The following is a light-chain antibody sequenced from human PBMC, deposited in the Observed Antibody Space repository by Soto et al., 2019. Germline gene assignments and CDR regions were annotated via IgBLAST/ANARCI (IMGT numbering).Light chain of an antibody. CDR1: SSNIGSNT. CDR2: SNN. CDR3: AAWDDSLKNV. V-gene: IGLV1-44*01. J-gene: IGLJ1*01. Sequence: QSALTQPPSASGTPGQRVTISCSGSSSNIGSNTVNWYQQLPGTAPKLLIYSNNQRPSGVPDRFSGSKSGTSASLAISGLQSEDEADYYCAAWDDSLKNVFGTGTKLTVL.